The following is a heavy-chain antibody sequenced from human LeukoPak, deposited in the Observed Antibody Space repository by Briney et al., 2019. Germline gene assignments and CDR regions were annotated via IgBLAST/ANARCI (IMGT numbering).Heavy chain of an antibody. Sequence: GGSLRLSCAASGFTFSSYSMNWVRQAPGKGLEWVSSISSSSGYIYYADSVKGRFTISRDNAKNSLYLQMSSLRAEDTAVYYCAREESAYYDILTGYSNWFDPWGQGTLVTVSS. V-gene: IGHV3-21*01. CDR2: ISSSSGYI. D-gene: IGHD3-9*01. CDR3: AREESAYYDILTGYSNWFDP. CDR1: GFTFSSYS. J-gene: IGHJ5*02.